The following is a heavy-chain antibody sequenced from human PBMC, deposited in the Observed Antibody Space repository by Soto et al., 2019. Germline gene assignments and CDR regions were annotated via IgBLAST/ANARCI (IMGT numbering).Heavy chain of an antibody. CDR1: GFTCSRYW. D-gene: IGHD3-9*01. CDR2: IKQDGSEK. J-gene: IGHJ3*02. Sequence: PGGSLRLSCAASGFTCSRYWMSWVRQAPEKGLEWVANIKQDGSEKYYVDSVKGRFTISRDNAKNSLYLQMNSLRAEDTAVYYCARDYYAILTGYSYDAFDIWGQGTMVTVSS. V-gene: IGHV3-7*01. CDR3: ARDYYAILTGYSYDAFDI.